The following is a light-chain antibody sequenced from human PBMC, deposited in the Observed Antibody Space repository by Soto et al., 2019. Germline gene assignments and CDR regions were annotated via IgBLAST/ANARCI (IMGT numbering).Light chain of an antibody. J-gene: IGKJ5*01. Sequence: DILLTQSPATLSVSPGERATLACRASQSFHSNLAWYQQKPGRSPRLLIYGASTRATGIPARFSGSGSGTEFTLTISSLQSEDSAVYYCQQYNNWPPAITFGQGTRLEIK. V-gene: IGKV3-15*01. CDR3: QQYNNWPPAIT. CDR2: GAS. CDR1: QSFHSN.